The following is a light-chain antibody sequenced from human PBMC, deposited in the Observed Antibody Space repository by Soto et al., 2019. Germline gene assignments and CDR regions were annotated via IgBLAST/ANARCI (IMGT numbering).Light chain of an antibody. CDR3: SSYTNINTRACV. CDR2: EVT. V-gene: IGLV2-14*01. Sequence: QSALTQPASVSGSPGQSITISCTGTSGDIGSYNRVSWYQQHPGKAPKLIIYEVTDRPSGVSNRFSGSKSGNTASLTISGLQAEDEAEYYCSSYTNINTRACVFGGGTKLTVL. J-gene: IGLJ1*01. CDR1: SGDIGSYNR.